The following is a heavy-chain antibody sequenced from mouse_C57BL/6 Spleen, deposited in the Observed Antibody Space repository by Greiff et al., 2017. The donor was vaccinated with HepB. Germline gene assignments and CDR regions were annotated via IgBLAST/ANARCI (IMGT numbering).Heavy chain of an antibody. CDR3: ARGSTVVNWYFDV. CDR2: IYPGSGST. D-gene: IGHD1-1*01. Sequence: QVQLKEPGAELVKPGASVKMSCKASGYTFTSYWITWVKQRPGQGLEWIGDIYPGSGSTNYNEKFKSKATLTVDTSSSTAYMQLSSLTSEDSAVYYCARGSTVVNWYFDVWGRGTTVSVSS. CDR1: GYTFTSYW. V-gene: IGHV1-55*01. J-gene: IGHJ1*03.